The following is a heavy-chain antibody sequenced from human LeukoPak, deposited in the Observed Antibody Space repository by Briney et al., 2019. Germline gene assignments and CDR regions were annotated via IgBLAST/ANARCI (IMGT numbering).Heavy chain of an antibody. J-gene: IGHJ4*02. CDR2: ISGSGGST. CDR3: ARAGGYYDSSGYSYYFDY. CDR1: GFTFSSSA. V-gene: IGHV3-23*01. D-gene: IGHD3-22*01. Sequence: GGSLRLSCAASGFTFSSSAMSWVRQAPGKGLEWVSAISGSGGSTYYADSVKGRFTISRDNSKNTLYLQMNSLRAEDTAVYYCARAGGYYDSSGYSYYFDYWGQGTLVTVSS.